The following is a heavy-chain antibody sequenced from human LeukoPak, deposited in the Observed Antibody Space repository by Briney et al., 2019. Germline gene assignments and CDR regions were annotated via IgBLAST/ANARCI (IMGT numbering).Heavy chain of an antibody. V-gene: IGHV1-69*05. CDR3: ASEPIFGVVPDYYYYMDV. CDR2: IIPIFGTA. D-gene: IGHD3-3*01. CDR1: GGTFSSYA. Sequence: GASVKVSCKASGGTFSSYAISWVRQAPGQGLEWMGGIIPIFGTANYAQKFQGRVTITTDESTSTAYMELSSLRSEDTAEYYCASEPIFGVVPDYYYYMDVWGKGTTVTVSS. J-gene: IGHJ6*03.